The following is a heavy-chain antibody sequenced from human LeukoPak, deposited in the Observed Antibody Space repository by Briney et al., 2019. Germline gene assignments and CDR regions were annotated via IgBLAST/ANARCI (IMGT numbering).Heavy chain of an antibody. CDR3: ARDKGMVRGVIGY. Sequence: PGGSLRLSCAASGFTFSSYSMNWVRQAPGKGLEWVSSISSSSSYIYYADSVKGRFTISRDNAKSSLYLQMNSLRGEDTAVYYCARDKGMVRGVIGYWGQGTLVTVSS. V-gene: IGHV3-21*01. CDR2: ISSSSSYI. CDR1: GFTFSSYS. J-gene: IGHJ4*02. D-gene: IGHD3-10*01.